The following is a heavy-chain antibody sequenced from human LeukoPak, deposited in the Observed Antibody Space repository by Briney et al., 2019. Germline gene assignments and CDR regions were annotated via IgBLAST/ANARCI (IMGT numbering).Heavy chain of an antibody. J-gene: IGHJ4*02. CDR2: ISYDGSNK. CDR3: ARDQNIVVVTGAFDY. CDR1: GFTFSSYA. D-gene: IGHD2-21*02. Sequence: GRSLRLSCAASGFTFSSYAMHWVRQAPGKGLEWVSVISYDGSNKYYADSVNCRFTISRDNSKNTLYLQMNSLRDEDTAVYYCARDQNIVVVTGAFDYWGQGTLVTVSS. V-gene: IGHV3-30-3*01.